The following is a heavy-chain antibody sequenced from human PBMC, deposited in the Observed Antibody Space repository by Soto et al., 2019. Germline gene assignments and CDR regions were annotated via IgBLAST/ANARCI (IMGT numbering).Heavy chain of an antibody. V-gene: IGHV3-43*01. Sequence: GGSLRLSCAASGFTFDDYTMHWVRQTPGKGLEWVSLISWDGDSTYYADSVKGRFTISRDNSKNSLYLQMNSLRTEDTALYYCAKDSAAYMVATMWYDYWGQGTLVTVSS. CDR3: AKDSAAYMVATMWYDY. J-gene: IGHJ4*02. CDR1: GFTFDDYT. D-gene: IGHD5-12*01. CDR2: ISWDGDST.